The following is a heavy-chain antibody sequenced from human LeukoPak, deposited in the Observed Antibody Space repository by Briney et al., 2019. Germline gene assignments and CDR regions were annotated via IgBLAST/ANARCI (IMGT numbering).Heavy chain of an antibody. J-gene: IGHJ4*02. CDR1: GFTFSSYS. CDR2: ISGSTSTI. D-gene: IGHD5-18*01. CDR3: ARYGYSSAGRDY. V-gene: IGHV3-48*04. Sequence: LGGSLRLSCAASGFTFSSYSMNWVRQAPGKGLEWVSYISGSTSTIYYADSVKGRFTISRDNAKNSLYLQMNSLRAEDTAVYYCARYGYSSAGRDYWGQGTLVTVSS.